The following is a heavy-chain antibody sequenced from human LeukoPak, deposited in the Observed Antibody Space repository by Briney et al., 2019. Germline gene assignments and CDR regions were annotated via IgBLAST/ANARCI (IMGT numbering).Heavy chain of an antibody. Sequence: GGSLRLSCAASGFTFSSYSMNWVRQAPGKGLEWVSSISSSSSYIYYADSVKGRFTNSRDNAKNSLYLQMNSLRAEDTAVYYCARDHRRQGDETIKYFQHWGQGTLVTVSS. D-gene: IGHD5-24*01. V-gene: IGHV3-21*01. CDR1: GFTFSSYS. CDR3: ARDHRRQGDETIKYFQH. J-gene: IGHJ1*01. CDR2: ISSSSSYI.